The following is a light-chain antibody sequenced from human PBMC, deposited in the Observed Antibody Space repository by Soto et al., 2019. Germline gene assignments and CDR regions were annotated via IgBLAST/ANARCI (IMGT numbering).Light chain of an antibody. V-gene: IGKV1-8*01. CDR1: QGISSY. Sequence: AIRMNQSPSSLSASTGDRVTITCRASQGISSYLAWYQQKPGKAPKLLIYAASTLQSGVPSRFSGSGSGTNVTLTISCLQSEDFATDYCQQYYSYPRTFGQGTQLEIK. CDR2: AAS. J-gene: IGKJ2*01. CDR3: QQYYSYPRT.